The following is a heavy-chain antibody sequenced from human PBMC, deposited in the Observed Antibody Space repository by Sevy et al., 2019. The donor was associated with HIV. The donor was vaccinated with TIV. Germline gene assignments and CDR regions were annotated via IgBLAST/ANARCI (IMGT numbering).Heavy chain of an antibody. CDR1: GFTFDDYA. CDR2: ISWNSGSI. Sequence: GGSLRLSCAASGFTFDDYAMHWVRQAPGKGLEWVSGISWNSGSIGYADSVKGRFTISRDNAKNSLYPQMNSLRAEDTALYYCAKDRSYGGNSFDYWGQGTLVTVSS. J-gene: IGHJ4*02. CDR3: AKDRSYGGNSFDY. D-gene: IGHD2-15*01. V-gene: IGHV3-9*01.